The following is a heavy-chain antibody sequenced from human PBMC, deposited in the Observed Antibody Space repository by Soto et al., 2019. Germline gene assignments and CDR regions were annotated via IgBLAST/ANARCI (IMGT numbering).Heavy chain of an antibody. Sequence: PSETLSLTCTVSGGSISSGDAYWSWIRQPPGKGLEWIGYIYYSGSTYYNPSLKSRVTISVDTSKNQFPLRLSSVTAADTAVYYCARGRHSTSSETVSTAPFNYWGRGTLVTVSS. J-gene: IGHJ4*02. V-gene: IGHV4-30-4*01. CDR3: ARGRHSTSSETVSTAPFNY. D-gene: IGHD5-12*01. CDR1: GGSISSGDAY. CDR2: IYYSGST.